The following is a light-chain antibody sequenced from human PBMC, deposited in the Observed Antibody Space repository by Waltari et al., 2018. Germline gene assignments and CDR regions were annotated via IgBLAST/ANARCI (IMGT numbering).Light chain of an antibody. V-gene: IGKV1-6*01. CDR3: LQDYTYPFT. CDR2: AAR. J-gene: IGKJ4*01. CDR1: QGVRIV. Sequence: AIQMTQSPSSLSASVGDRVIISCRASQGVRIVVGWYQQKAGKAPKLLIYAARSLQSGVPSRFSGSGSGTDFTLSISSLQPEDVATYYCLQDYTYPFTFGGGTKVEIK.